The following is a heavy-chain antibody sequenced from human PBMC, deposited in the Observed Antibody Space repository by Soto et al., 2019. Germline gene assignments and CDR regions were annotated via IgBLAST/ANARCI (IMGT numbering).Heavy chain of an antibody. Sequence: ASVNVSCKASGYTVTSSAFQWVRQARGQRLEWIGWIAVGSGYTNYARRFQDRVTLTRDMSTATTYMELSRLTSEDTAMYYCARLIAPRGYSYGFLDYWGQGTLVTVSS. CDR2: IAVGSGYT. J-gene: IGHJ4*02. CDR1: GYTVTSSA. D-gene: IGHD5-18*01. V-gene: IGHV1-58*01. CDR3: ARLIAPRGYSYGFLDY.